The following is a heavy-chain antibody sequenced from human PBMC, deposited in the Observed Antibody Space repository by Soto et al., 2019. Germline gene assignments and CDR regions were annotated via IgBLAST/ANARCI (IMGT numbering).Heavy chain of an antibody. Sequence: SGGSLRLSCAASGFTFSGSAMHWVRQASGKGLEWVGRIRSKANSYATAYAASVKGRFTISRDDSKNTAYLQMNSLKTEDTAVYYCINGPAAIHSWGQGTLVTVSS. J-gene: IGHJ5*02. D-gene: IGHD2-2*02. CDR1: GFTFSGSA. CDR3: INGPAAIHS. V-gene: IGHV3-73*01. CDR2: IRSKANSYAT.